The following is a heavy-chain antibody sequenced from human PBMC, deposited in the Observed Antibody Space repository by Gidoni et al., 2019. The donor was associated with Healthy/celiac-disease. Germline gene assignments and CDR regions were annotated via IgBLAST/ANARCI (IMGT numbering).Heavy chain of an antibody. CDR1: GGSISSGSYY. V-gene: IGHV4-61*02. CDR2: IYTSGST. CDR3: ARARYSYGHLDI. J-gene: IGHJ3*02. Sequence: QVQLQESGPGLVKPSQTLSLTCTVSGGSISSGSYYWSWIRQPAGKGLEWIGRIYTSGSTNYNPSLKSRVTISVDTSKNQFSLKLSSVTAADTAVYYCARARYSYGHLDIWGQGTMVTVSS. D-gene: IGHD5-18*01.